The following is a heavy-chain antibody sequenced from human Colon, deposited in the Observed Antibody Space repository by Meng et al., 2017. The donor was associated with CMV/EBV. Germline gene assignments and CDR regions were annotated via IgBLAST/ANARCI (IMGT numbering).Heavy chain of an antibody. D-gene: IGHD6-19*01. CDR3: AHGRGWLTDY. J-gene: IGHJ4*02. CDR1: GFSLSTIGMG. V-gene: IGHV2-5*02. Sequence: HITLKEPGPPLLKPTQTLTLTCTFSGFSLSTIGMGVGWIRQPPGKALEWLGVIYWDDDKRYSPSLKSRLTITKDTSKNQVVLTMTNLDPLDTATYYCAHGRGWLTDYWGQGTLVTVSS. CDR2: IYWDDDK.